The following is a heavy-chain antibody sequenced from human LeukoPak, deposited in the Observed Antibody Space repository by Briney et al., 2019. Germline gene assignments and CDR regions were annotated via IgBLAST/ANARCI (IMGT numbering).Heavy chain of an antibody. CDR1: GFTFSNYA. Sequence: PGGSLRLSCAASGFTFSNYAMSWVRQAPGKGLEWVSVISGSGGSTYYADSVKGRFTISRDNPENTLYLQINSLRAEDTAVYYCAKAGGWFGELLQTSADNWFDPWGQGTLVTVSS. CDR3: AKAGGWFGELLQTSADNWFDP. D-gene: IGHD3-10*01. V-gene: IGHV3-23*01. CDR2: ISGSGGST. J-gene: IGHJ5*02.